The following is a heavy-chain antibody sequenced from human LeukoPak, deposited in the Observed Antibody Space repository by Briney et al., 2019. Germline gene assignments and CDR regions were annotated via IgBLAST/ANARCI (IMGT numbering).Heavy chain of an antibody. CDR1: GYTFTGYY. CDR3: ARGDGAYFSFDS. Sequence: ASVKVSCKASGYTFTGYYLHWVRQAPGQGLEWMGWIHPNSGGTNFAQKFQGRVSMTRDTSVSTAYMELSRLKSDDTAVFYCARGDGAYFSFDSWGQGTLVTVSS. D-gene: IGHD4-17*01. CDR2: IHPNSGGT. V-gene: IGHV1-2*02. J-gene: IGHJ4*02.